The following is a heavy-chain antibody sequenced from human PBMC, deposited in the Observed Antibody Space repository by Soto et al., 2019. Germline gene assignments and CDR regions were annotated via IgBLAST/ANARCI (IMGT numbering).Heavy chain of an antibody. CDR3: AKVSSSWYAGFFDL. D-gene: IGHD6-13*01. Sequence: GRSLRLSWAASGFTFSSYAMSWIRQAPGKGLEWVSAISGSGGSTYYADSVKGRFTISRDNSKNTLYLQMNTLRAEDTAVYYCAKVSSSWYAGFFDLWGQGTLVTVSS. CDR2: ISGSGGST. V-gene: IGHV3-23*01. J-gene: IGHJ4*02. CDR1: GFTFSSYA.